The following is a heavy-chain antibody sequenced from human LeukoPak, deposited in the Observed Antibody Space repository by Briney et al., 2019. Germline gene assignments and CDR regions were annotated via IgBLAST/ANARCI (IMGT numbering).Heavy chain of an antibody. V-gene: IGHV3-21*04. J-gene: IGHJ4*02. CDR3: ARDVRELGHDFDY. Sequence: GGSLRLSCAASRFTFSNYFMNWVRQAPGKGLEWVSSISSSSSYIYYADSVKGRFTISRDNAKNSLYLQMNSLRAEDTAVYYCARDVRELGHDFDYWGQGTLVTVSS. CDR2: ISSSSSYI. CDR1: RFTFSNYF. D-gene: IGHD3-10*02.